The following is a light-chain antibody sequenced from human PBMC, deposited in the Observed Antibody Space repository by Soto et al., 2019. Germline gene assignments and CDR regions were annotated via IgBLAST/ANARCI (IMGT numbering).Light chain of an antibody. Sequence: EIVLTQSPATLSLSPGETATLSCRASQSVSNYLAWYQHKPGQAPRLLIYGASNRATGVSARISGSGSGRDFSLTINRLEPEDSAVYYCHQRTHWPSLTFGQGTRLAI. CDR3: HQRTHWPSLT. V-gene: IGKV3-11*02. CDR2: GAS. CDR1: QSVSNY. J-gene: IGKJ5*01.